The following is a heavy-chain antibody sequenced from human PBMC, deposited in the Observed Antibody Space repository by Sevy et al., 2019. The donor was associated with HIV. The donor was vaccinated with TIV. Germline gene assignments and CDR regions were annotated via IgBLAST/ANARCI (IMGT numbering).Heavy chain of an antibody. CDR1: GYSISSGHY. D-gene: IGHD3-10*02. J-gene: IGHJ3*02. CDR2: IHHSGST. Sequence: SETLSLNCSVSGYSISSGHYWGWIRQAPGRGLEWIGSIHHSGSTYYKPSLRSRVTISADTSKNQLSLRLSSVIAADTAIYFCGSVRRTHFYDPRGGFEIWGQGTMVTVSS. CDR3: GSVRRTHFYDPRGGFEI. V-gene: IGHV4-38-2*01.